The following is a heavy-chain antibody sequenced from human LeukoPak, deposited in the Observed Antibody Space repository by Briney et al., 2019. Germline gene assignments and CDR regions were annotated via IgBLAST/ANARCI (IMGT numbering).Heavy chain of an antibody. CDR1: GFTFSNYA. Sequence: PGGSLRLSCAASGFTFSNYAMHWVRQAPGKGLEWVSGISWNSGSIGYADSVKGRFTISRDNAKNSLYLQMNSLRAEDTALYYCAKDLRYYYGSGNFDYWGQGTLVTVSS. J-gene: IGHJ4*02. D-gene: IGHD3-10*01. CDR3: AKDLRYYYGSGNFDY. CDR2: ISWNSGSI. V-gene: IGHV3-9*01.